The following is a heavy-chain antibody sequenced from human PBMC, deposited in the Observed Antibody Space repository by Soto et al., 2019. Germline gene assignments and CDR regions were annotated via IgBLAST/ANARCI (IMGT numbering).Heavy chain of an antibody. Sequence: GSLRLSFSASGFTFSNAWMNWVRQAPGKGLEWVGRIKSKTDGGTTDYAAPVKGRFTISRDDSKNTLYLQMNSLKTEGTAVYYCTTEGEYYYDSSGHDYWGQGTLVTVSS. CDR3: TTEGEYYYDSSGHDY. J-gene: IGHJ4*02. D-gene: IGHD3-22*01. CDR1: GFTFSNAW. V-gene: IGHV3-15*07. CDR2: IKSKTDGGTT.